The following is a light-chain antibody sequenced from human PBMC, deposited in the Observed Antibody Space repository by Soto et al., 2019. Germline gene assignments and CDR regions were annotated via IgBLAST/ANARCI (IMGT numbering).Light chain of an antibody. CDR1: QSVSSF. CDR3: QHYVTSLTT. CDR2: DAV. Sequence: ESELTQSPATLSLSPGERATLSCRASQSVSSFLVWYQQKPGQAPRLLIYDAVNRVTGIPARFSGSGSGTDFTLTISSLEPEDFAVYYCQHYVTSLTTFGQGTKV. J-gene: IGKJ1*01. V-gene: IGKV3-11*01.